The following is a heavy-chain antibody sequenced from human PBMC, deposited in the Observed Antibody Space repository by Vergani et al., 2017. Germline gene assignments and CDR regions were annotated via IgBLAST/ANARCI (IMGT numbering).Heavy chain of an antibody. D-gene: IGHD4-17*01. Sequence: QVQLVQSGAEVKKPGSSVKVSCKASGGTFSSYAISWVRQAPGQGLEWMGGIIPIFGTANYAQKFKGRVTITADESKSTAYMELSSLRSEDTAVYYCSARAGLRTVTSDAFDIWGQGTMVTVSS. CDR2: IIPIFGTA. V-gene: IGHV1-69*01. J-gene: IGHJ3*02. CDR3: SARAGLRTVTSDAFDI. CDR1: GGTFSSYA.